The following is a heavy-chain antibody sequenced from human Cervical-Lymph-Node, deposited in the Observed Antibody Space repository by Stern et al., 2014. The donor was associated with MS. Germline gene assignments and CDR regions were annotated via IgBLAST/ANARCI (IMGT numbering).Heavy chain of an antibody. D-gene: IGHD6-13*01. CDR3: ALSSETSDRWYSLGYDL. J-gene: IGHJ5*02. V-gene: IGHV1-69*01. Sequence: QAQLVVSGAEVTKPGSSVKVSCKASGGTFSKFPSSWVRQAPGQGLEWMGVIFPVFGTPTYAQEFRGRVTITADVSTSTVYMELSSLRSDDTAVYYCALSSETSDRWYSLGYDLWGQGTLVTVSS. CDR2: IFPVFGTP. CDR1: GGTFSKFP.